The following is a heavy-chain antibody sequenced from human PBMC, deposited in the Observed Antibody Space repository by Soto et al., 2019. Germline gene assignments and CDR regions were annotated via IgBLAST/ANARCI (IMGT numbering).Heavy chain of an antibody. D-gene: IGHD6-13*01. Sequence: HPGGSLRLSCAASGFTFSSYAMSWVRQAPGKGLEWVSAISGSGGSTYYADSVKGRFTISRDNSKNTLYLQMNSLRAEDTAVYYCAKELGIAAAGTGARFDYWGQGALVTVSS. CDR1: GFTFSSYA. CDR3: AKELGIAAAGTGARFDY. CDR2: ISGSGGST. J-gene: IGHJ4*02. V-gene: IGHV3-23*01.